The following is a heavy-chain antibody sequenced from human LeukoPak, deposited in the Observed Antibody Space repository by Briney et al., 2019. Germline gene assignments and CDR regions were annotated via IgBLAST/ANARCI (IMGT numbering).Heavy chain of an antibody. CDR1: RFTFSNYA. CDR2: ISGNGVAT. CDR3: ARDASDIVVVPAAVGPFDL. D-gene: IGHD2-2*01. V-gene: IGHV3-64*01. Sequence: GGSLRLSCAASRFTFSNYAMYWVRQTPGKGLEYVSVISGNGVATHYATSVKGRFTISRDNSKNTLYLQMGSLRAEDMAVYYCARDASDIVVVPAAVGPFDLWGQGTLVTVSS. J-gene: IGHJ4*02.